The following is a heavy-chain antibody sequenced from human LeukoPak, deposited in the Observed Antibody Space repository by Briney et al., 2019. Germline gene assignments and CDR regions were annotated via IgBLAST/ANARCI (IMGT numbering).Heavy chain of an antibody. D-gene: IGHD4-11*01. CDR1: GFTVSNNY. V-gene: IGHV3-66*01. CDR3: ARDLGGTLTTSFFDS. Sequence: GGSLRLSCAASGFTVSNNYMSWVRQAPGKGLEWVSVIHSGGDTYYADSVKGRFTISRDNAKNSLYLQMSSLRAEDTAVYYCARDLGGTLTTSFFDSWGQGTLVTVSS. CDR2: IHSGGDT. J-gene: IGHJ4*02.